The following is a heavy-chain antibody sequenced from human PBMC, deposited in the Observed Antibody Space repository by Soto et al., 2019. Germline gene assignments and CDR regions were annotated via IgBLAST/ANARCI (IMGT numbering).Heavy chain of an antibody. D-gene: IGHD2-15*01. V-gene: IGHV3-15*07. CDR1: GFTFSNAW. CDR3: TTDVSVPEIVAAISPSKYDMDV. CDR2: IKSKTDGGTT. Sequence: GGSLRLSCAASGFTFSNAWMNWVRQAPGKGLEWVGRIKSKTDGGTTDYAAPVKGRFTISRDDSKNTLYLQMNSLKTEDTAVYYCTTDVSVPEIVAAISPSKYDMDVWGQGTTVTVSS. J-gene: IGHJ6*02.